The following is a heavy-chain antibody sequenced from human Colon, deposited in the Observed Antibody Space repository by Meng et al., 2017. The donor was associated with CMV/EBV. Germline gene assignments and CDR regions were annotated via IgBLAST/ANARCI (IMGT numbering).Heavy chain of an antibody. J-gene: IGHJ4*02. D-gene: IGHD4-17*01. CDR2: ISSSGNYI. CDR1: EFTFNKYN. CDR3: ARDQYLFRTVPTVPPDY. Sequence: GESLKISCRGSEFTFNKYNMNWVRQAPGKGLEWVSSISSSGNYIYYADSVKGRFTISRDNSKNTVYLQMNSLRAEDTAVYYCARDQYLFRTVPTVPPDYWGQGTLVTVSS. V-gene: IGHV3-21*01.